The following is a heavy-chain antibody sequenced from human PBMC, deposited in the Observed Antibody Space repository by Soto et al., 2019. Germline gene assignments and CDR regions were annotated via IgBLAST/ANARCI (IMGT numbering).Heavy chain of an antibody. J-gene: IGHJ4*02. CDR1: GGSISSGDNY. V-gene: IGHV4-30-4*01. CDR3: ARGVTYYYGSGAFDY. D-gene: IGHD3-10*01. Sequence: SETLSLTCTVSGGSISSGDNYWSWIRQPPGKGLEWIGYIYYSGSTYYNPSLKSRVTISVDTSKNQFSLKLSSVTAADTAVYYCARGVTYYYGSGAFDYWGQGTLVTVSS. CDR2: IYYSGST.